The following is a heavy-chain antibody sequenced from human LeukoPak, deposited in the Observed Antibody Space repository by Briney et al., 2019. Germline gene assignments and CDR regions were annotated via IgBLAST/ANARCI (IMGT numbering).Heavy chain of an antibody. CDR3: AKRVYHDTAVYYSFGY. CDR1: GFTFSDYS. J-gene: IGHJ4*02. CDR2: LSYSGGST. V-gene: IGHV3-23*01. Sequence: GGSLRFSCAASGFTFSDYSMTWVRQAPGKGLEWVSALSYSGGSTYYADSVKGRSTISRTNSENTMLLQLTITRADDAAVYCCAKRVYHDTAVYYSFGYWGQGTLVTVSS. D-gene: IGHD3-9*01.